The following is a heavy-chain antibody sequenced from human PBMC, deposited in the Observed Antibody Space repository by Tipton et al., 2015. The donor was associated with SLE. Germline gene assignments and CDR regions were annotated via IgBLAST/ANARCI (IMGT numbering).Heavy chain of an antibody. D-gene: IGHD3-10*01. Sequence: SLRLSCAASGFTFSGYAMSWVRQAPGKGLEWVSAISGSGGSTYYADSVKGRFTISRDNSKNTLYLQMNSLRAEDTAVYYCAKEGYYGSGTRDAFDIWGQGTMVTVSS. CDR3: AKEGYYGSGTRDAFDI. V-gene: IGHV3-23*01. CDR2: ISGSGGST. J-gene: IGHJ3*02. CDR1: GFTFSGYA.